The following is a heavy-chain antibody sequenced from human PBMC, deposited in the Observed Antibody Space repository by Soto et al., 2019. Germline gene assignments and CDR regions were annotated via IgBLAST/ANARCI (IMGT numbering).Heavy chain of an antibody. Sequence: SVKVSCKASGGTFSSYTISWVRQAPGQGLEWMGRIIPILGIANYAQKFQGRVTITADKSTSTAYMELSSLRSEYTAVYYCACLQDGDHVNFDYWGQGTLVTVSS. J-gene: IGHJ4*02. V-gene: IGHV1-69*02. CDR1: GGTFSSYT. D-gene: IGHD4-17*01. CDR3: ACLQDGDHVNFDY. CDR2: IIPILGIA.